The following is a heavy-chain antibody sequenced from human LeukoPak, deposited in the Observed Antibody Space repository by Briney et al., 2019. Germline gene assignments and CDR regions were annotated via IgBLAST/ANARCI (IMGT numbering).Heavy chain of an antibody. J-gene: IGHJ6*02. V-gene: IGHV4-39*07. Sequence: SETLSLTCSVSGDSISRSSNYWGWIRQPPGKGLEWIASIDFNGNAEYNPSLKSRVTMLIDTSKNQFSLKLSSVTAADTAMYYCARVEYQLLGRYYYYGLDVWGQGTTVTVSS. CDR2: IDFNGNA. CDR3: ARVEYQLLGRYYYYGLDV. D-gene: IGHD2-2*01. CDR1: GDSISRSSNY.